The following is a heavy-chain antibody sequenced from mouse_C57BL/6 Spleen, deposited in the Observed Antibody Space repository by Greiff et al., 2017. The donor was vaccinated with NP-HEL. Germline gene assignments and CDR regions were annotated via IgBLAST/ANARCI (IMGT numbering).Heavy chain of an antibody. CDR2: LHPSDSDT. CDR1: GYTFTSYW. V-gene: IGHV1-74*01. D-gene: IGHD1-1*01. Sequence: VQLQQPGAELVKPGASVKVSCKASGYTFTSYWMHWVKQRPGQGLEWIGRLHPSDSDTNYNQKFKGKATLTVDKSSSTAYMQLSSLTSEDSAVYYCAIGDYYGSSYEYFDVWGTGTTVTVSS. J-gene: IGHJ1*03. CDR3: AIGDYYGSSYEYFDV.